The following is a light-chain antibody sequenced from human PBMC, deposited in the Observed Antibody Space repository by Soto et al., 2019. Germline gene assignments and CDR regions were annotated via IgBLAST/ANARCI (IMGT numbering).Light chain of an antibody. J-gene: IGLJ1*01. CDR1: SSNIGSTYD. CDR3: QSYDDSLSVHYV. V-gene: IGLV1-40*01. Sequence: QSDLTQPPSVSGAPGQRVTISCTRSSSNIGSTYDVQWYQQLPGTAPKLLIHGNTDRPSGVPDRFSGSKSGTSASLAITGLQADDEADYYCQSYDDSLSVHYVFGNGTKVTVL. CDR2: GNT.